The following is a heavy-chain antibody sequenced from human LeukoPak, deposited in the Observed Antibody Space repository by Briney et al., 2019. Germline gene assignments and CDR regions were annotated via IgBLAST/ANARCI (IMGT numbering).Heavy chain of an antibody. CDR1: GFTFSSYS. V-gene: IGHV3-48*02. Sequence: GGSLRLSCAASGFTFSSYSMNWVRQAPGKGLEWVSYISSSSSTIYYADSVKGRFTISGDNAKNSLYLQMNSLRDEDTAVYYCAREGYNWNDSRFYYYYYMDVWGKGTTVTVSS. CDR3: AREGYNWNDSRFYYYYYMDV. CDR2: ISSSSSTI. D-gene: IGHD1-20*01. J-gene: IGHJ6*03.